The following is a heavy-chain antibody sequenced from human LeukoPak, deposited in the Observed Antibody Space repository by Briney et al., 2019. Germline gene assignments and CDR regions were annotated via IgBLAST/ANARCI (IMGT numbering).Heavy chain of an antibody. J-gene: IGHJ5*02. D-gene: IGHD6-13*01. CDR2: INPNSGGT. V-gene: IGHV1-2*02. CDR1: GYTFTGYY. CDR3: ARVPYRVAYSSSWLYNWFDP. Sequence: GASVKVSCKASGYTFTGYYMHWVRQAPGQGLEWMGWINPNSGGTNYAQKFQGRVTMTRDTSISTAYMELSRLRSDDTAVYYCARVPYRVAYSSSWLYNWFDPWGQGTLVTVSS.